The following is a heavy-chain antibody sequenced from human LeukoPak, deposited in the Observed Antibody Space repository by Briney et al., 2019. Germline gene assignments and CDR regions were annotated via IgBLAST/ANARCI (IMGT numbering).Heavy chain of an antibody. CDR2: IYSGGST. V-gene: IGHV3-53*01. J-gene: IGHJ4*02. CDR1: GFTVSSNY. Sequence: PGASLRLSCAASGFTVSSNYMSWVRQAPGKGLEWVSVIYSGGSTYYADSVKGRFTISRDNSKNTLYLQMHSLRAEDTDVYYCARDLIEDCSSTSCYGDYWGQGTLVTVSS. D-gene: IGHD2-2*01. CDR3: ARDLIEDCSSTSCYGDY.